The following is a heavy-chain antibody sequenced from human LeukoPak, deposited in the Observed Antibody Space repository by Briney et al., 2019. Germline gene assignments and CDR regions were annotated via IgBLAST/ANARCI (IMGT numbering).Heavy chain of an antibody. J-gene: IGHJ2*01. CDR2: ISHDGGRT. V-gene: IGHV3-64*01. CDR3: ARDENEGPVWHSDL. CDR1: GFTFSSYG. D-gene: IGHD2/OR15-2a*01. Sequence: GGSLRLSCAASGFTFSSYGMNWVRQAPGKGLEYVSGISHDGGRTFYANPVKGRFTISRDNSKNTLYLQMDSLRGEDMAVYYCARDENEGPVWHSDLWGRGTLVTVSS.